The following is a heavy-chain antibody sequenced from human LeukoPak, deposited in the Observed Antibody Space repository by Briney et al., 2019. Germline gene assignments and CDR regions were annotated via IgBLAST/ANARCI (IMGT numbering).Heavy chain of an antibody. D-gene: IGHD6-6*01. Sequence: SETLSLTCAVYGGSFSGYYWSWIRQPPGKGLEWIGEINHSGSTNYNPSLKSRVTISVDTSKNQFSLKLSSVTAADTAVYYCARETSGIISSFDPWGQGTLVTVSS. CDR1: GGSFSGYY. CDR2: INHSGST. CDR3: ARETSGIISSFDP. J-gene: IGHJ5*02. V-gene: IGHV4-34*01.